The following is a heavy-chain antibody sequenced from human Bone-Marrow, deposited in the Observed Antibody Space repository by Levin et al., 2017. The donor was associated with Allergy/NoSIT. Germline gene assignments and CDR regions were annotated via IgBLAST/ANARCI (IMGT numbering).Heavy chain of an antibody. CDR3: ARGVAGKG. Sequence: TSSETLSLTCNVSGASITSYYWTWIRQPPGKGLEWIGFVYFSGNTNYNPSLRSRVTISVDTSKNQVSLKLNSVTPADTAVYYCARGVAGKGWGQGVLVSVSS. CDR2: VYFSGNT. D-gene: IGHD6-19*01. J-gene: IGHJ4*02. CDR1: GASITSYY. V-gene: IGHV4-59*01.